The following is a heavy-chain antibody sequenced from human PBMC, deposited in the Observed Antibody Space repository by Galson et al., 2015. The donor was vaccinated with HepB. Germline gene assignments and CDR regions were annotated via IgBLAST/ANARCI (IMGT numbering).Heavy chain of an antibody. CDR1: GFTFSSYA. J-gene: IGHJ4*02. V-gene: IGHV3-30*04. CDR2: ISYDGSNK. Sequence: SLRLSCAASGFTFSSYAMHWVRQAPGKGLEWVAVISYDGSNKYYADSVKGRFTISRDNSKNTLYLQMNSLRAEDTAVYYCARDLDGDFDYWGQGTLVTVSS. D-gene: IGHD3-3*01. CDR3: ARDLDGDFDY.